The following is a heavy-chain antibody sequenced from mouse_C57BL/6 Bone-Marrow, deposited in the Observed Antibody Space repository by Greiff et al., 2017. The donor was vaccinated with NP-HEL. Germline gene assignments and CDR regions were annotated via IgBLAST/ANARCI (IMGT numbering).Heavy chain of an antibody. V-gene: IGHV14-4*01. D-gene: IGHD3-2*02. CDR3: TPSGYDYAMDY. Sequence: VQLKESGAELVRPGASVKLSCKASGFNIKDDYMHWVKQRPEQGLEWIGWIDPENGDTEYASKFQGKATITADTSSNTAYLQLSSLTSEDTAVYYCTPSGYDYAMDYWGQGTSVTVSS. CDR1: GFNIKDDY. CDR2: IDPENGDT. J-gene: IGHJ4*01.